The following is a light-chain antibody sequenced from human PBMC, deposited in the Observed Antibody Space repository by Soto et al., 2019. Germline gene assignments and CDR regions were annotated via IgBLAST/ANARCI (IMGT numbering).Light chain of an antibody. V-gene: IGLV1-44*01. CDR2: SNN. CDR1: SSNIGSNT. Sequence: QAVVTQPPSASGTPGQRVTIACSGSSSNIGSNTVNWYQQLPGTAPKLPIYSNNQRPSGVTDRFSGSKSGTSASLAISGLQYEDEDDYYCPAWDDSLNGQVFGGGTKLTVL. CDR3: PAWDDSLNGQV. J-gene: IGLJ3*02.